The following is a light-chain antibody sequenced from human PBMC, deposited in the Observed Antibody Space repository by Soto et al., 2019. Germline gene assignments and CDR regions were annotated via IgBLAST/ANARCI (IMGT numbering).Light chain of an antibody. CDR3: QQYSNWPPYT. CDR1: QSVSSD. V-gene: IGKV3-15*01. Sequence: EIVMTQSPATLSVSPGEGATLSCRASQSVSSDLAWYQQKPGQAPRLLIYSVSTRATGVPARFSGSGSGTEFTLTITSLQSEDFAIYYCQQYSNWPPYTFGQGTRLEIK. CDR2: SVS. J-gene: IGKJ2*01.